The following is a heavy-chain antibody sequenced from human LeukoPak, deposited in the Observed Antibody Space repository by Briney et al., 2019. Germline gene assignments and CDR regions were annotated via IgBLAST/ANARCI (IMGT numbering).Heavy chain of an antibody. J-gene: IGHJ4*02. CDR2: INHSGST. V-gene: IGHV4-34*01. Sequence: SETLSLTCAVYGGSFSGYYWSWIRQPPGKGLEWIGEINHSGSTNYNPSLKSRVTISVDTSKNQLSLKLSSVTAADTAVYYCARLSSSWYFFDYWGQGTLVTVSS. CDR1: GGSFSGYY. CDR3: ARLSSSWYFFDY. D-gene: IGHD6-13*01.